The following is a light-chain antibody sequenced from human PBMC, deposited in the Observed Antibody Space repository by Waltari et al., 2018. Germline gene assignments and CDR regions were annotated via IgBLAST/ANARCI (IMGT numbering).Light chain of an antibody. CDR1: QSVTNY. V-gene: IGKV3-11*01. Sequence: LSLSPGERASLSCRASQSVTNYLAWYQQKPGQAPRLLIYDTSNRATGIPARFSGSGFGTDFTLTISSLEPEDFAVYYCQQRRDWPLTFGGGTKVEIK. CDR2: DTS. CDR3: QQRRDWPLT. J-gene: IGKJ4*01.